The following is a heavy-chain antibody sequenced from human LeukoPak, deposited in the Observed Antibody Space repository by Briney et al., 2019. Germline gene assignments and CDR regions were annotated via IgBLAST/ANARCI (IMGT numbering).Heavy chain of an antibody. Sequence: PSETLSLTCTVSGGSISNYYWNWVRQPAGKGLEWIGRIYTSAYTNYGPSLGSRVTMSVDTSKNQFSLSLTSVTAADTAVYYCARGDKYNYSYMDVWGKGTTVTVSS. CDR1: GGSISNYY. CDR2: IYTSAYT. J-gene: IGHJ6*03. V-gene: IGHV4-4*07. D-gene: IGHD3-9*01. CDR3: ARGDKYNYSYMDV.